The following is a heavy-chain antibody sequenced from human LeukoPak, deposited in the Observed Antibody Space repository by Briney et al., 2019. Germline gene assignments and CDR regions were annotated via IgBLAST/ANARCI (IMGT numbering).Heavy chain of an antibody. V-gene: IGHV4-30-4*08. D-gene: IGHD5-12*01. CDR3: ARVMATFYYYYMDV. CDR2: IYYSGST. CDR1: GGSISSGDYY. Sequence: SETLSLTCTVSGGSISSGDYYWSWIRQPPGKGLEWSGYIYYSGSTYYNPSLKSRVTISVDTSKNQFSLKLSSVTAADTAVYYCARVMATFYYYYMDVWGKGTTVTVSS. J-gene: IGHJ6*03.